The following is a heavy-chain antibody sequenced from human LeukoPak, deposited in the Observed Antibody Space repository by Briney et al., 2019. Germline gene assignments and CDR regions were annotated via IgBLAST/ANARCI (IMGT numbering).Heavy chain of an antibody. V-gene: IGHV4-39*01. Sequence: SETLSLTCTVSGGPINTNTYYWGWIRQPPGKGLEWIGNIYYTGSTYYNPSLKSRVTISVDTSKNQFSLKLSSVTAADTAVYYCARLPTDDAFDLWGQGTLVTVSS. CDR2: IYYTGST. CDR3: ARLPTDDAFDL. CDR1: GGPINTNTYY. J-gene: IGHJ3*01.